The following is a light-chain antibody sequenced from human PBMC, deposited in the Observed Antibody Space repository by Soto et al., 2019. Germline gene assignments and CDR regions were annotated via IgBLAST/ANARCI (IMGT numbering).Light chain of an antibody. CDR1: QSISNR. CDR2: DAS. Sequence: GDRVTITCGASQSISNRLAWYHQKPGKTPNLLIYDASNLGSGVPARFSGSGSGTDFTLTISSLEPDDFAVYYCQQRADWPITFGQGTRLEIK. CDR3: QQRADWPIT. J-gene: IGKJ5*01. V-gene: IGKV1-5*01.